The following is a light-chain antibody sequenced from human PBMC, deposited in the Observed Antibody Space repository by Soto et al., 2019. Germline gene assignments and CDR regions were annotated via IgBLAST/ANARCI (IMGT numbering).Light chain of an antibody. Sequence: QSALTQPSSVSGSPGQSVTISCTGTSNDVGDYNYVAWYQQFPGKSPKLMIYAVSDRPPGVSDRFSGSKSGITASLTISGLQTEDEADYYCISYTDRQSYLFGTGTKLTVL. CDR3: ISYTDRQSYL. J-gene: IGLJ1*01. CDR1: SNDVGDYNY. V-gene: IGLV2-11*01. CDR2: AVS.